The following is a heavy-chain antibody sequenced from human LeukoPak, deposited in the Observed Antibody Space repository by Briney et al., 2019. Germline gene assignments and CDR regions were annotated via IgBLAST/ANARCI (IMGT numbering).Heavy chain of an antibody. Sequence: SETLSLTCTVSGGSISSTSYYWGWIRQPPGKGLEWIGSIYYSGSTNYNPSLKSRVTISRDTSKNQFSLKLSSVTAADTAVYYCARYDYNAYYFDYWGQGTLVTVSS. CDR1: GGSISSTSYY. CDR3: ARYDYNAYYFDY. D-gene: IGHD4-11*01. J-gene: IGHJ4*02. CDR2: IYYSGST. V-gene: IGHV4-39*07.